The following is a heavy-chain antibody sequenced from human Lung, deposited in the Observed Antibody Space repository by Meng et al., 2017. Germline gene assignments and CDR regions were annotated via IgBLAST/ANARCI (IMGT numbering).Heavy chain of an antibody. J-gene: IGHJ4*02. CDR2: IYYSGST. D-gene: IGHD3-22*01. V-gene: IGHV4-39*07. CDR1: GGSISSSSYY. CDR3: ARSSYDSVPDY. Sequence: SETLSLTCTVSGGSISSSSYYWGWIRQPPGKGLEWIGSIYYSGSTYYNPSLKSRVTISVDTSKNQFSLKLSSVTAADTAVYYCARSSYDSVPDYWGQGTLVTFAS.